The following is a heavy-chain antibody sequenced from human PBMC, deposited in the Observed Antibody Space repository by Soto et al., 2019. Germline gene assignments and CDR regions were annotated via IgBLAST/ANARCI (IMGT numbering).Heavy chain of an antibody. D-gene: IGHD1-1*01. J-gene: IGHJ6*02. CDR1: GYTFTSYG. CDR3: ARLESFTTNYYYGMDV. CDR2: ISAYNGNT. Sequence: QVQLVQSGAEVKKPGASVKVSCKASGYTFTSYGISWVRQAPGQGLEWMGWISAYNGNTNYAQKLQGRVTMTTDTPTSTAYMELRSLRSDDTAVYYCARLESFTTNYYYGMDVWGQGTTVTVSS. V-gene: IGHV1-18*01.